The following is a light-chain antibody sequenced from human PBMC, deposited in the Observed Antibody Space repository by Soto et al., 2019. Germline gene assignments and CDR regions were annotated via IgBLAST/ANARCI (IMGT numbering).Light chain of an antibody. V-gene: IGLV3-1*01. Sequence: SYELTQPPSVSVSPGHTASITCSGDKLGDKYASWYQQKPGQSPVVVIYQDKKRPSGIPERFSGSNSGNTATLTITGTQAMDEADYYCQAWDTSTAWLFGGGTKLTVL. J-gene: IGLJ2*01. CDR3: QAWDTSTAWL. CDR1: KLGDKY. CDR2: QDK.